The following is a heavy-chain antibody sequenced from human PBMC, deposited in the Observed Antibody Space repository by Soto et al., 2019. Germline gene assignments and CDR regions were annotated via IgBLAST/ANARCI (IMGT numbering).Heavy chain of an antibody. J-gene: IGHJ6*02. CDR1: GGSISSGGYS. CDR2: IYHSGST. Sequence: SETLSLTCAVSGGSISSGGYSWSWIRQPPGKGLEWIGYIYHSGSTYYNPSLKSRVTILVDTSKNQFSLNLSTVTAADTAVYYCARVPDVWGQGTTVTVSS. CDR3: ARVPDV. V-gene: IGHV4-30-2*01.